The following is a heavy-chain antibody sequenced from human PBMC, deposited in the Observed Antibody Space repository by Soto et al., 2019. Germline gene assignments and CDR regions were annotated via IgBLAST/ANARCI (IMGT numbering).Heavy chain of an antibody. CDR3: ATRITVFGLLIPQFDP. Sequence: SETLSLTCAVYGGAVNGYYWNWIRQPPGKGLEWIGEINHTGGTHYNPSLKSRVTMSVDTSKNQFSLRLSSVTAADTAIYYCATRITVFGLLIPQFDPWGLGTESPVSS. J-gene: IGHJ5*02. D-gene: IGHD3-3*01. V-gene: IGHV4-34*01. CDR1: GGAVNGYY. CDR2: INHTGGT.